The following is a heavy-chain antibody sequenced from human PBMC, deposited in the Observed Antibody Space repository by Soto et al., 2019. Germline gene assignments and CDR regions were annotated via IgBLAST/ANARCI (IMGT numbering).Heavy chain of an antibody. V-gene: IGHV4-61*01. CDR3: ARGDNYYDSSGQFDY. Sequence: SSETLSLTCTVSGGSVSSGSYYWSWIRQPPRKGLEWIGYIYYSGSTNYNPSLKSRVTISVDTSKNQFSLKLSSVTAADTAVYYCARGDNYYDSSGQFDYWGQGTLVTVSS. CDR2: IYYSGST. J-gene: IGHJ4*02. D-gene: IGHD3-22*01. CDR1: GGSVSSGSYY.